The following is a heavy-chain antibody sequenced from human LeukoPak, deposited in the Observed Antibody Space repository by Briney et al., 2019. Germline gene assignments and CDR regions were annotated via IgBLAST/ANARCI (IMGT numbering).Heavy chain of an antibody. Sequence: ASVKVSCKVSGYTLTELSMHWVRQAPGKGLEWMGGFDPEDGETIYAQKFQGRVTMTEDTSTDTAYMELSSLRSEDTAVYYCATGAGARWLQLSPIFDYRGQGTLVTVSS. CDR1: GYTLTELS. J-gene: IGHJ4*02. D-gene: IGHD5-24*01. V-gene: IGHV1-24*01. CDR2: FDPEDGET. CDR3: ATGAGARWLQLSPIFDY.